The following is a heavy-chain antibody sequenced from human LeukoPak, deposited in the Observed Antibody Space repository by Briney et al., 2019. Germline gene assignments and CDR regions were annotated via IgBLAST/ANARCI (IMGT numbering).Heavy chain of an antibody. J-gene: IGHJ4*02. V-gene: IGHV4-59*01. Sequence: PSGTLSLTCTVSGVSISSYHWTWIRQPPGEGLEWIGHIYNSGSTNYNPSLRGRVTISLDTSKNQVSLKLNSVTAADTAMYYCARKDGDGWGQGTLVTVSS. D-gene: IGHD5-24*01. CDR2: IYNSGST. CDR3: ARKDGDG. CDR1: GVSISSYH.